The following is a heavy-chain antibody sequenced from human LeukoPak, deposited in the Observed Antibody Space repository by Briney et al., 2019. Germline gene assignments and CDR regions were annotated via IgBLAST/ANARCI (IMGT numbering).Heavy chain of an antibody. CDR1: GFTFSSYG. Sequence: GGSLRLSCAASGFTFSSYGMHWVRQAPGKGLEWVAFIRYDGSNKYYADSVKGRFTISRDNSKNTLYLQMNSLRAEDTAVYYCAKVFKGRHLYFSGSHDYYMDVWGKGTTVTVSS. J-gene: IGHJ6*03. CDR3: AKVFKGRHLYFSGSHDYYMDV. D-gene: IGHD1-26*01. CDR2: IRYDGSNK. V-gene: IGHV3-30*02.